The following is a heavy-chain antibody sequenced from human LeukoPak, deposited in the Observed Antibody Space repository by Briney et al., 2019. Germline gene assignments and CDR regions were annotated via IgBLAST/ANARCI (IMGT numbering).Heavy chain of an antibody. CDR1: VFTVSSNY. V-gene: IGHV3-53*01. D-gene: IGHD4-23*01. Sequence: PGGSLRLSCAASVFTVSSNYMTWVSQAPGKWLEWVSSLYSGGTTYYADSMKGRFTISRDNSKNTLYLQMNSLRAEDTAVYYCARANVGGYSGFDYWGQGTLVTVSS. CDR3: ARANVGGYSGFDY. J-gene: IGHJ4*02. CDR2: LYSGGTT.